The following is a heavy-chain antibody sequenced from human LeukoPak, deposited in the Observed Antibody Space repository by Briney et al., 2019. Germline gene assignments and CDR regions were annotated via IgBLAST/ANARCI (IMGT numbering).Heavy chain of an antibody. CDR3: ARDWFRNSVHHAFDI. Sequence: SETLSLTCTVSGGSISSSSYYWGWIRQPPGKGLEWIGSIYYSGSTYYNPSLKSRVTISVDTSKNQFSLKLSSVTAADTAVYYCARDWFRNSVHHAFDIWGQGTMVTVSS. J-gene: IGHJ3*02. CDR2: IYYSGST. D-gene: IGHD4-23*01. V-gene: IGHV4-39*07. CDR1: GGSISSSSYY.